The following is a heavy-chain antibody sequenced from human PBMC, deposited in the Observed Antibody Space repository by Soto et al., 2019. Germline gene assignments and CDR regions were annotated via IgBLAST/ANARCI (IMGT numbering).Heavy chain of an antibody. J-gene: IGHJ6*02. CDR3: ARDHPIAAAVYYYYGMDV. Sequence: QVQLVESGGGVVQPGRSLRLSCAASGFTFSSYAMHWVRQAPGKGLEWVAVISYDGSNKYYADSVKGRFTISRDNSKNTLYLQMNGLRGEDTAVYYCARDHPIAAAVYYYYGMDVWGQGTTVTVSS. V-gene: IGHV3-30-3*01. D-gene: IGHD6-13*01. CDR2: ISYDGSNK. CDR1: GFTFSSYA.